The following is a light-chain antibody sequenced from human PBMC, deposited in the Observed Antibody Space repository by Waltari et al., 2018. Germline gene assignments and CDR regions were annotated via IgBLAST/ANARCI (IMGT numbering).Light chain of an antibody. CDR1: QSVSSN. CDR3: QQYDNWHDYT. V-gene: IGKV3-15*01. J-gene: IGKJ2*01. Sequence: EIVMTQSPATLSVSPGERATLSCRASQSVSSNLAWYQQKPGQAPRLLIYGASTRATGIPARFSGSGSGTEFTLTISSLQSEDFAVYYCQQYDNWHDYTFGQGTKLEIK. CDR2: GAS.